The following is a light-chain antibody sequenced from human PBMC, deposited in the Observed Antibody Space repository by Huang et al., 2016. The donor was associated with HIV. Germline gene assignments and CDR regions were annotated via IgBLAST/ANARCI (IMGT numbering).Light chain of an antibody. CDR3: QQSARTPRT. J-gene: IGKJ2*01. V-gene: IGKV1-39*01. CDR1: QNINRS. Sequence: DIQITQSPSSLSASVGDRFNITFQESQNINRSLNRYQQRPGEAPKLLIHGASSLQSRVPSRFTGSGSGTDFTLTISSLQPEDSATYYCQQSARTPRTFGQGTKLEI. CDR2: GAS.